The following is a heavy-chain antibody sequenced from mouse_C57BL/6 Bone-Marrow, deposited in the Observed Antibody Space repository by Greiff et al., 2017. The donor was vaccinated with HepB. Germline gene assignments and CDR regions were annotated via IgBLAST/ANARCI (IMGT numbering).Heavy chain of an antibody. Sequence: QVQLQQPGAELVRPGTSVKLSCKASGYTFTSYWMHWVKQRPGQGLEWIGVIDPSDSYTNYNQKFKGKATLTVDTSSSTAYMQLSSLTSEDSAVYYGARGGPYYYGSRYFDYWGQGTTLTVSS. CDR2: IDPSDSYT. D-gene: IGHD1-1*01. V-gene: IGHV1-59*01. J-gene: IGHJ2*01. CDR3: ARGGPYYYGSRYFDY. CDR1: GYTFTSYW.